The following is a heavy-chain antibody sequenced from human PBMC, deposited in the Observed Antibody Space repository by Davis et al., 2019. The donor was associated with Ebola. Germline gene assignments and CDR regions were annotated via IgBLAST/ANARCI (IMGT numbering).Heavy chain of an antibody. CDR2: IARGSETI. V-gene: IGHV3-48*01. CDR3: TTDPRY. Sequence: PGGSLRLSCAASGFTFSSYTMNWVRQAPGKGLEWVSYIARGSETISYADSVKGRFTISRDNAKNSVYLQMNSLKAEDTAVYFCTTDPRYWGQGTLVTVSS. CDR1: GFTFSSYT. J-gene: IGHJ4*02.